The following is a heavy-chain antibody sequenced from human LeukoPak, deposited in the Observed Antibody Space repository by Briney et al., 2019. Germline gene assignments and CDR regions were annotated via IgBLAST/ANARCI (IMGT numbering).Heavy chain of an antibody. CDR2: ISSSSSYI. CDR1: GFTFSSYS. Sequence: GGSLRLSCAASGFTFSSYSMNWVRQAPGKGLEWVSSISSSSSYIYYADSVKGRFTISRDNAKNSLYLQMNCLRAEDTAVYYCARPLQTYYYGMDVWGQGTTVTVSS. J-gene: IGHJ6*02. CDR3: ARPLQTYYYGMDV. V-gene: IGHV3-21*01.